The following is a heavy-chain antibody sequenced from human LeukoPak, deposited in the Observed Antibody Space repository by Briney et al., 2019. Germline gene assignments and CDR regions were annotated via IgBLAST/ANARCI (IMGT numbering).Heavy chain of an antibody. J-gene: IGHJ3*02. CDR3: ARGGARGFERAFDI. Sequence: ASVKVSCKASGYTFTGYYMHGVRQAPGQGLEWMGWINPNSGGTNYAQKFQGWVTMTRDTSISTAYMELSRLRSDDTAVYYCARGGARGFERAFDIWGQGTMVTVSS. CDR1: GYTFTGYY. CDR2: INPNSGGT. D-gene: IGHD3-10*01. V-gene: IGHV1-2*04.